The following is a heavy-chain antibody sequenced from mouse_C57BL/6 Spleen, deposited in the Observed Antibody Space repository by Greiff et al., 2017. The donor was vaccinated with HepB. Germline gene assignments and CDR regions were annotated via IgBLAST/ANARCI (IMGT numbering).Heavy chain of an antibody. CDR3: ARVDYDEGYYFDY. CDR2: ISYDGSN. J-gene: IGHJ2*01. CDR1: VYSITSGYY. V-gene: IGHV3-6*01. Sequence: DVQLQESGPGLVKPSQSLSLTCSVTVYSITSGYYWNWIRQFPGNKLEWMGYISYDGSNNYNPSLKNRISITRDTSKNQFFLKLNSVTTEDTATYYCARVDYDEGYYFDYWGQGTTLTVSS. D-gene: IGHD2-4*01.